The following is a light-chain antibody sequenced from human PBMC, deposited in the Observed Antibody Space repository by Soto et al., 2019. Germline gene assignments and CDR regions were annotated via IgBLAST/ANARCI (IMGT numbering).Light chain of an antibody. Sequence: QSVLTQPPSVSAAPGQKVTISCSGSNSNVGRNDVSWYQHLPGTAPKLLIYDTNKRPSVIPDRFSGSRSGTSATLVVTGLQTGDEADYYCGTWDTSLSAVVFGGGTQLTVL. CDR2: DTN. CDR1: NSNVGRND. V-gene: IGLV1-51*01. J-gene: IGLJ2*01. CDR3: GTWDTSLSAVV.